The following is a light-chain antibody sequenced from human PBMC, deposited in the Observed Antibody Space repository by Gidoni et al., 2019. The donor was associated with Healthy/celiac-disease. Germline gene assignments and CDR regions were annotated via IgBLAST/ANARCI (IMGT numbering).Light chain of an antibody. V-gene: IGLV2-8*01. Sequence: QSALTQPPSASGSPGQSVTSSCTGTSRDVGGYNYVSWYQQHPGKAPKLMSYEVSKRPSGVPDRFSGSKSGNTASLTVSGLQAEDEADYYCSSYAGSNNLVFGGGTKLTVL. CDR1: SRDVGGYNY. J-gene: IGLJ2*01. CDR3: SSYAGSNNLV. CDR2: EVS.